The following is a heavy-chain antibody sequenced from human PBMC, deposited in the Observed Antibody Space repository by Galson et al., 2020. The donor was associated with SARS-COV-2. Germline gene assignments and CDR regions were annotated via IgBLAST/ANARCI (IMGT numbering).Heavy chain of an antibody. CDR2: INHRGST. CDR3: ARVSTGLLWFGELKPLGYYMDV. CDR1: GGSFSGYY. V-gene: IGHV4-34*01. J-gene: IGHJ6*03. Sequence: SETLSLTCAVYGGSFSGYYWSWIRQPPGKGLEWIGDINHRGSTNYNPSLKSRVTISVDTSKNQFSLKLSSVTAADTAVYYCARVSTGLLWFGELKPLGYYMDVWGKGTTVTVSS. D-gene: IGHD3-10*01.